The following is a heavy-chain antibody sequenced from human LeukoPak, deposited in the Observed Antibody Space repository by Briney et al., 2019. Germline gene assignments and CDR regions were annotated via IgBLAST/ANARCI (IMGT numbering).Heavy chain of an antibody. CDR3: ATRGVVGKSTYYFDY. CDR2: FDPEDGET. CDR1: GYTLTELS. D-gene: IGHD1-26*01. V-gene: IGHV1-24*01. Sequence: ASVKVSYKVSGYTLTELSMHWVRQAPGKGLEWMGGFDPEDGETIYAQKFQGRVTMTEDTSTDTAYMELSSLRSEDTAMYYCATRGVVGKSTYYFDYWGQGTLVTVSS. J-gene: IGHJ4*02.